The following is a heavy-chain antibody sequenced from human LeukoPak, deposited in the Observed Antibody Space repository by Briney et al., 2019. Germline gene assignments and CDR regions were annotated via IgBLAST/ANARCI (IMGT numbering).Heavy chain of an antibody. CDR1: GGSVSSGSYY. J-gene: IGHJ4*02. CDR2: ISYSGST. V-gene: IGHV4-61*01. Sequence: PSETLSLTCTVSGGSVSSGSYYWRWLRQPPGKGLEWIGYISYSGSTNYNPSLKSRVTISEDTSKNQFSLKLSSVTAADTAVYYCAREYGGNSGLYYFDYWGQGTLVTVFS. CDR3: AREYGGNSGLYYFDY. D-gene: IGHD4-23*01.